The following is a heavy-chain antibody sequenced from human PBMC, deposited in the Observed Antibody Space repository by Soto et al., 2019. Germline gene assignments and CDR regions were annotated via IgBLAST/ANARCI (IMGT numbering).Heavy chain of an antibody. CDR3: ARLKSVSNPYYYGVDV. Sequence: PGGSLRLSCVASGFPFTTYSMNWVRQAPGKGLEWVSSISSSGGYIYYADSVKGRFTISRDNAKNSLYLQMNTLRAEDTAVYYCARLKSVSNPYYYGVDVWGQGTTVTVSS. CDR1: GFPFTTYS. V-gene: IGHV3-21*03. D-gene: IGHD4-4*01. J-gene: IGHJ6*02. CDR2: ISSSGGYI.